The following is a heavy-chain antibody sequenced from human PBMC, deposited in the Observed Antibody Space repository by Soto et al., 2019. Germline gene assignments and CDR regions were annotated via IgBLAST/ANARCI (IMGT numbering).Heavy chain of an antibody. D-gene: IGHD6-13*01. V-gene: IGHV4-39*02. Sequence: PSETLSLTCTVSGGSISSSSYYWGWIRQPPGKGLEWIGSIYYSGSTYYNPSLKSRVTITRDTSASTAYMELSSLRSEDTAVYYCARVSSSSWFYNWFDPWGQGTLVTVSS. CDR2: IYYSGST. CDR1: GGSISSSSYY. CDR3: ARVSSSSWFYNWFDP. J-gene: IGHJ5*02.